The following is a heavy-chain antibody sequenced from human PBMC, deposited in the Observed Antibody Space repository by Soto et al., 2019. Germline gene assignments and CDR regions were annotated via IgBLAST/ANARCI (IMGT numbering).Heavy chain of an antibody. Sequence: QVQLVESGGGVVQPGRSLRLSCAASGFTFSSYGMHWVRQAPGKGLEWVAVISYDGSNKYYADSVKGRFTISRDNSKNTLYLKMNSLRAEDTAVYYCAKDERRASGSPYDPVDGPLDWFDPWGQGTLVTVSS. J-gene: IGHJ5*02. CDR1: GFTFSSYG. D-gene: IGHD3-16*01. CDR3: AKDERRASGSPYDPVDGPLDWFDP. V-gene: IGHV3-30*18. CDR2: ISYDGSNK.